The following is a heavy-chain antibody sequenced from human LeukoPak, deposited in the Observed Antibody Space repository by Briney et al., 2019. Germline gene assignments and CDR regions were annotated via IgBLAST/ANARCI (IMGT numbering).Heavy chain of an antibody. CDR3: ATDCFNDY. J-gene: IGHJ4*02. CDR1: GFTFSGDV. CDR2: ISGSGAHT. D-gene: IGHD2-15*01. Sequence: GGSLRLSCIASGFTFSGDVMNWIRQVPGKGLEWVSAISGSGAHTFYADSVKGRFTISRDNFNDTLYLQMNSLRVDDTAIYYCATDCFNDYWGQGTLVTVSS. V-gene: IGHV3-23*01.